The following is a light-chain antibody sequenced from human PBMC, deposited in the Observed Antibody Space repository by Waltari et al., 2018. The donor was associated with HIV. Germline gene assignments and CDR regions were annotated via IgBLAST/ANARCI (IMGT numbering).Light chain of an antibody. Sequence: QTVVTQESSFSVYPGGTVTLTCDLNSGSVSSSYYPSWYQQTPGQPPRTLIHNTDIRSSGVPDRFSGSILGNKAALTITGAQADDESDDYCVLYMGSGIWVFGGGTKLTVL. J-gene: IGLJ3*02. CDR1: SGSVSSSYY. CDR2: NTD. CDR3: VLYMGSGIWV. V-gene: IGLV8-61*01.